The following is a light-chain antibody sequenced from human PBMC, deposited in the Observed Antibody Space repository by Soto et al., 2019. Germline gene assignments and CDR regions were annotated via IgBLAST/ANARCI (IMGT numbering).Light chain of an antibody. CDR2: MNN. CDR3: AAWDDSLSGRV. Sequence: QSVLTQPPSASGTPGQRVTISCSGSTSNIGSNYVYWHQQLPGTAHKLLIDMNNQRPSGVPDRFSGSKSGTSASLAISGLRSEDGADSYCAAWDDSLSGRVFGGGTPLTVL. V-gene: IGLV1-47*01. CDR1: TSNIGSNY. J-gene: IGLJ2*01.